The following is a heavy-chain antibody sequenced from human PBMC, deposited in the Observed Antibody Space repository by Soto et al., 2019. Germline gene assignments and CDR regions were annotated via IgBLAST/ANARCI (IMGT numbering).Heavy chain of an antibody. V-gene: IGHV3-53*04. Sequence: PVWSLRLSCSSSLFTVSSNYMSLVRQTPFKLLEFFSVIYSGGSTYYADSVKGRFTISRHNSKNTLYLQMNSLRAEDTAVYYCARVERGYCSGGSCSYYYYYYMDVWGKGTTVTVSS. J-gene: IGHJ6*03. CDR1: LFTVSSNY. CDR3: ARVERGYCSGGSCSYYYYYYMDV. D-gene: IGHD2-15*01. CDR2: IYSGGST.